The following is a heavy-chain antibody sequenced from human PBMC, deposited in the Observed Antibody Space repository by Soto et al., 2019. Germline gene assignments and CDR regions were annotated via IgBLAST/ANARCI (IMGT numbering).Heavy chain of an antibody. D-gene: IGHD3-22*01. V-gene: IGHV2-5*02. Sequence: QITLKESGPTLVKPTQTLTLTCTFSGFSLSTSGVGVGWIRQPPGKALEWLALIYWDDDKRYSPSLKSRLTNTKDTSKNQVVLTMTNMDPVDTATYYCAHRPDYYDSSGYHLFDYWGQGTLVTVSS. CDR2: IYWDDDK. CDR1: GFSLSTSGVG. CDR3: AHRPDYYDSSGYHLFDY. J-gene: IGHJ4*02.